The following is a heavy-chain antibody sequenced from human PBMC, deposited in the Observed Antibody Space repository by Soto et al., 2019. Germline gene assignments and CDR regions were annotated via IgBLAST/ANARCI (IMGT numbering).Heavy chain of an antibody. CDR3: ATHRRYSSGWYYYGMDV. CDR2: IYYTGRT. CDR1: GGSISTTTYY. D-gene: IGHD6-25*01. J-gene: IGHJ6*02. Sequence: QLQLQGSGPGLVKPSDTLSLTCTVSGGSISTTTYYWGWVRQPPGKGLEWIGNIYYTGRTYYNPSLKSRVTISVDTSNNQFSLRLNSVTAADTAVYYCATHRRYSSGWYYYGMDVWGQGTTVTVSS. V-gene: IGHV4-39*01.